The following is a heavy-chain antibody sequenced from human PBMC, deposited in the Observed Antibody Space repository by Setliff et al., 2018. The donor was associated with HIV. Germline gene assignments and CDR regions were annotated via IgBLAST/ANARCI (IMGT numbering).Heavy chain of an antibody. CDR1: GFSLSNTRMG. V-gene: IGHV2-5*01. D-gene: IGHD1-26*01. CDR2: IYYSGST. CDR3: VHTQYGRYFQY. Sequence: SGPTLLNPTETLTLTCTVSGFSLSNTRMGVSWIRQPPGKGLEWIGYIYYSGSTNYNPSLKSRVTITKDTSRNQVDLTMTNMDPVDTGTYYCVHTQYGRYFQYWGQGALVTVSS. J-gene: IGHJ1*01.